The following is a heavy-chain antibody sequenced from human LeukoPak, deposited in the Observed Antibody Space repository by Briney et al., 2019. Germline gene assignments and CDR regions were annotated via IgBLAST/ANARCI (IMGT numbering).Heavy chain of an antibody. CDR1: GYTFTGYY. J-gene: IGHJ4*02. Sequence: GASVKVSCKASGYTFTGYYMHWVRQAPGQGLEWMGIIYPGDSDPRYSPSFQGQVTISDDKSINTAYLQWSSLKASDTAIYYCARGVLGATGAYFDFWGQGTLVTVSS. D-gene: IGHD1-26*01. V-gene: IGHV5-51*01. CDR3: ARGVLGATGAYFDF. CDR2: IYPGDSDP.